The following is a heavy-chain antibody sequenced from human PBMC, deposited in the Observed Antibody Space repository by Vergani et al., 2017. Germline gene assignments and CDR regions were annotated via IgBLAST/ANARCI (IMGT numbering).Heavy chain of an antibody. CDR1: GITFWKFG. CDR3: TKGSVYYHDSAGHGYDPYTGFDL. J-gene: IGHJ3*01. CDR2: IGWNSGAV. D-gene: IGHD5-12*01. Sequence: EVDLVESGGGLAQPGGSLRLSCEASGITFWKFGMHWVRQGPGKGLEWVSGIGWNSGAVDYADSVRGRFTISIDNAKNSLFLEMNSLRFEDTAVYFCTKGSVYYHDSAGHGYDPYTGFDLWGQGTVVTVSS. V-gene: IGHV3-9*01.